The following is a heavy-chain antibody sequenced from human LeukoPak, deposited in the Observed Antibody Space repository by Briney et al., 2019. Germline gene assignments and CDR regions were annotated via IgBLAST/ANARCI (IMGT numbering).Heavy chain of an antibody. V-gene: IGHV3-23*01. CDR2: INDNGAGT. Sequence: PGGSLRLSCAASGFTFSSYAMSWVRQAPGKGLKWVSTINDNGAGTYYADSVKGRFTISRDNSKNTLYLQMNSLRAEDTAVYYCASNAHSYSGPFDPWGQGTLVTVSS. CDR3: ASNAHSYSGPFDP. J-gene: IGHJ5*02. D-gene: IGHD6-13*01. CDR1: GFTFSSYA.